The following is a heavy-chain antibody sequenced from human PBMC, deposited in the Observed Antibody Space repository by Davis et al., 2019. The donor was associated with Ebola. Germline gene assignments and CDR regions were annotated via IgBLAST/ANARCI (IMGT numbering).Heavy chain of an antibody. CDR2: IYYSGST. J-gene: IGHJ4*02. D-gene: IGHD6-19*01. CDR3: ARDSGWYRFDY. CDR1: GGSISSRSYY. Sequence: MPSETLSLTCTVSGGSISSRSYYWGWIRQTPGKGLEWIGSIYYSGSTDYNPSLKSRVTISVDTSRNQFSLRLNSVTAADTAVYYCARDSGWYRFDYWGQGTLVTVSS. V-gene: IGHV4-39*02.